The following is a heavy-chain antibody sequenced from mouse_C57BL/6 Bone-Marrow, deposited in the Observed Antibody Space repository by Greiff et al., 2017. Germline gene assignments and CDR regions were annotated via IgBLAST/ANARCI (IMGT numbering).Heavy chain of an antibody. D-gene: IGHD2-4*01. CDR3: ARGYDYDYAMDY. V-gene: IGHV1-39*01. J-gene: IGHJ4*01. Sequence: VQLQQSGPELVKPGASVKISCKASGYSFTDYNMHWVQQSHGKSLEWIGVINPNYGSTNYNQKVKGKATLTVDQSSSTAYMQLNSLTSEDSAVYYCARGYDYDYAMDYWGQGTSVTVSS. CDR1: GYSFTDYN. CDR2: INPNYGST.